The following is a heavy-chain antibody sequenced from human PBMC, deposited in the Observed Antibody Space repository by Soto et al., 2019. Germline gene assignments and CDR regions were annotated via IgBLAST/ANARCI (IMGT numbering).Heavy chain of an antibody. D-gene: IGHD4-17*01. Sequence: QVQLVESGGGVVQPGRSLRLSCAASGFTLSSYAMHWVRQAPGKGPEGVAVTSYDGSNKYYADSVKGRFTISRDNSKHTQYLPMNSLREEDTAMYYCARDLGCYGDVVLEYWGQGTLVTVSS. CDR1: GFTLSSYA. V-gene: IGHV3-30-3*01. CDR2: TSYDGSNK. J-gene: IGHJ4*02. CDR3: ARDLGCYGDVVLEY.